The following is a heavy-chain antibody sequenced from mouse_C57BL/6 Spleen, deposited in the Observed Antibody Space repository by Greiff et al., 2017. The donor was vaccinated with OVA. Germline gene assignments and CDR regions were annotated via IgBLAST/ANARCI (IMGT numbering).Heavy chain of an antibody. CDR1: GYTFTSYW. V-gene: IGHV1-64*01. D-gene: IGHD4-1*01. CDR2: IHPNSGST. CDR3: ARLTGTWYFDV. Sequence: QVQLQQSGAELVKPGASVKLSCKASGYTFTSYWMHWVKQRPGQGLEWIGMIHPNSGSTNYNEKFKSKATLTVDKSSSTAYMQLSSLTSEDSAVYYCARLTGTWYFDVWGTGTTVTVSS. J-gene: IGHJ1*03.